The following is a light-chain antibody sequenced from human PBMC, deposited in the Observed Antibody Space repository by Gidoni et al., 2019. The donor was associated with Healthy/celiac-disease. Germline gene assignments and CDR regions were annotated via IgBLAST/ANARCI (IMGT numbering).Light chain of an antibody. CDR1: QGIRND. V-gene: IGKV1-6*01. J-gene: IGKJ1*01. CDR3: LQDYNYPWT. CDR2: AAS. Sequence: AIQMTQSPSSLSASVGDRVTITCRARQGIRNDVGWYQQKPGNAPKLLIYAASSLQSGVPSMFSGSGSGTDFTLTISSLQPRDFATYYCLQDYNYPWTFGQGTKVEIK.